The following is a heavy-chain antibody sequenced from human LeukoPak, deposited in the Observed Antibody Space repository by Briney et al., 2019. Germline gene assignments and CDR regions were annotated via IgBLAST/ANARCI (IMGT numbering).Heavy chain of an antibody. J-gene: IGHJ4*02. CDR1: GFTFQHYA. CDR3: EKDKSAFYKGYDWDLDI. V-gene: IGHV3-9*01. CDR2: INGNSAKI. Sequence: PGRSLRLSCAASGFTFQHYAIHWVRQVPGKGREWVSGINGNSAKIGYADSVKGRFTISRDNAKNSVSLQMNSLRGEDTALYYCEKDKSAFYKGYDWDLDIWGQGTLVTVSS. D-gene: IGHD5-12*01.